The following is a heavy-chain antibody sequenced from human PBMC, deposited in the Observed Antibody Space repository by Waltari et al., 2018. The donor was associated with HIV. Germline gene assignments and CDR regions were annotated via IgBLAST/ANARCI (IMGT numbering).Heavy chain of an antibody. J-gene: IGHJ6*02. CDR2: IYYLRST. CDR3: ARTVVDAAMVDYYGMDV. CDR1: GAAVSSDHDY. Sequence: QVQLQASGPGLVKPSETLSLTCTVSGAAVSSDHDYWTWIRQTPGKGLEYMGYIYYLRSTNYNPSLKSRVSISADTSKNQFSLNLMSVTAADTAVYYCARTVVDAAMVDYYGMDVWGQGTTVTVSS. D-gene: IGHD5-18*01. V-gene: IGHV4-61*01.